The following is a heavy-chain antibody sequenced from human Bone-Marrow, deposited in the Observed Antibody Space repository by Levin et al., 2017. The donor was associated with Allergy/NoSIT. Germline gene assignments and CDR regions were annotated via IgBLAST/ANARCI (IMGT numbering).Heavy chain of an antibody. V-gene: IGHV4-34*01. Sequence: SETLSLTCAVYGGSFSGYYWSWIRQPPGKGLEWIGEINHSGSTNYNPSLKSRVTISVDTSKNQFSLKLSSVTAADTAVYYCARGRYCSSTNDLAGWFDPWGQGTLVTVSS. CDR2: INHSGST. J-gene: IGHJ5*02. D-gene: IGHD2-2*01. CDR3: ARGRYCSSTNDLAGWFDP. CDR1: GGSFSGYY.